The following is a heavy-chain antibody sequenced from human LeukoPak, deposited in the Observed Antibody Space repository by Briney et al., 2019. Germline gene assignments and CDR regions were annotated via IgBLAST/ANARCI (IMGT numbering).Heavy chain of an antibody. CDR1: GFTFSGSW. CDR3: ATWNSDWEFAY. D-gene: IGHD1/OR15-1a*01. Sequence: GGSLTLSCAASGFTFSGSWMTWVRQAPGKGLEWVAHIKEDGSDKYYVDSVTGRFTISRDNTKNSLYLQMSSLRAEVTAVYYCATWNSDWEFAYWGQGTLVSVSS. J-gene: IGHJ4*02. CDR2: IKEDGSDK. V-gene: IGHV3-7*05.